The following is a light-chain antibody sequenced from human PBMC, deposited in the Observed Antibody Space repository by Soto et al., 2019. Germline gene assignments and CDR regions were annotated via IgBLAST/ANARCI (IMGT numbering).Light chain of an antibody. Sequence: QSALTQPPSASGTPGQRVTISCSGSFSNVGINTVNWYQQLPGTAPKLLIYSDNQRPSGVPDRFSGSKSGTSASLAIGGLEPEDADDYYCASWDDRLNGVVFGGGTKLTVL. CDR1: FSNVGINT. J-gene: IGLJ2*01. CDR3: ASWDDRLNGVV. CDR2: SDN. V-gene: IGLV1-44*01.